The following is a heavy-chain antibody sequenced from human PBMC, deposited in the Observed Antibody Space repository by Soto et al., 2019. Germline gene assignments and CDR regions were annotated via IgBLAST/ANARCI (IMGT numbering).Heavy chain of an antibody. V-gene: IGHV3-23*01. Sequence: GGSLRLSCAASEFTFSSYAMSWVRQAPGKGLEWVSAISGSGGSTYYADSVKGRFTISRDNSKNTLYLQMNSLRAEDTAVYYCAKARGSGSYSSYDYWGQGTLVTVSS. CDR1: EFTFSSYA. J-gene: IGHJ4*02. D-gene: IGHD3-10*01. CDR3: AKARGSGSYSSYDY. CDR2: ISGSGGST.